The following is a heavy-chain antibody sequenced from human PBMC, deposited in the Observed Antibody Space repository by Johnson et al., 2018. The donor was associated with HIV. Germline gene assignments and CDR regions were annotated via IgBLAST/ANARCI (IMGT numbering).Heavy chain of an antibody. Sequence: QMQLVESGGGVVQPGRSLKLSCAASGFTFSSYGMHWVRQAPGKGLEWVSVIYSGGSTYYADSVKGRFTISRDNAKNSLYLQMNSLRAEDTAVYYCARVGADAFDICGQGTMVTVSS. CDR1: GFTFSSYG. D-gene: IGHD1-26*01. CDR2: IYSGGST. V-gene: IGHV3-NL1*01. J-gene: IGHJ3*02. CDR3: ARVGADAFDI.